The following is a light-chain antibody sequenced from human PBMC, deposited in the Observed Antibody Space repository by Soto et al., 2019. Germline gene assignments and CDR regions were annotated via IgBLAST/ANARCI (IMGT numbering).Light chain of an antibody. V-gene: IGKV3-11*01. Sequence: EIVLTQSPATLSLSPGESATLSCRASQNVGLFLAWYQQKSGQTPRLLIYDASSRAPCIPARFSGGGSGTDFTLTISSLEHEDFAVYYCQHRSDWLGTFGPGTKVDIK. CDR1: QNVGLF. CDR2: DAS. J-gene: IGKJ3*01. CDR3: QHRSDWLGT.